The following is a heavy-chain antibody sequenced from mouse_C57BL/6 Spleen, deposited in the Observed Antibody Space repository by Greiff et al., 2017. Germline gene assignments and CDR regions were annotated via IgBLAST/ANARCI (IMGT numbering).Heavy chain of an antibody. Sequence: QVQLQQPGTELVKPGASVKLSCKASGYTFTSYWMHWVKQRPGQGLEWIGNINPSDGGTNYNEKFKSKATLTVDKSSSTAYMQRSSLTSEDSAVYYCAREGLSTTVLADYYAMDYWGQGTSVTVSS. J-gene: IGHJ4*01. CDR3: AREGLSTTVLADYYAMDY. CDR2: INPSDGGT. V-gene: IGHV1-53*01. D-gene: IGHD1-1*01. CDR1: GYTFTSYW.